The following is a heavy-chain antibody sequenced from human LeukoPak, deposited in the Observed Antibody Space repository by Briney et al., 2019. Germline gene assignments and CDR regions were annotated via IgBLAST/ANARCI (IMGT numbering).Heavy chain of an antibody. V-gene: IGHV4-34*01. CDR2: INHSGST. CDR3: ARRPRSYSNSSPRYMDV. D-gene: IGHD6-6*01. CDR1: GGSISSGYY. Sequence: SQTLSLTCAVSGGSISSGYYWSWIRQPPGKGLEWIGEINHSGSTNYNPSLKSRVTISVDTSKDHFSLKLSSVTAADKAVYYCARRPRSYSNSSPRYMDVWGKGTTVTVSS. J-gene: IGHJ6*03.